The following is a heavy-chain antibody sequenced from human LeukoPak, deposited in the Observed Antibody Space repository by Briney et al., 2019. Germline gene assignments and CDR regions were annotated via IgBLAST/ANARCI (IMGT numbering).Heavy chain of an antibody. CDR1: GFTFSHYG. D-gene: IGHD6-13*01. CDR3: ARDDRPGSSWRPLDL. CDR2: IWSDAYKK. Sequence: PGRSLRLSCAASGFTFSHYGMPWVRQAPGKGLEWVAVIWSDAYKKFYTDSVKGRFTISRDNSKNTLDLQMSSLRAEDTAVYYCARDDRPGSSWRPLDLWGQGILVTVSS. J-gene: IGHJ5*02. V-gene: IGHV3-33*01.